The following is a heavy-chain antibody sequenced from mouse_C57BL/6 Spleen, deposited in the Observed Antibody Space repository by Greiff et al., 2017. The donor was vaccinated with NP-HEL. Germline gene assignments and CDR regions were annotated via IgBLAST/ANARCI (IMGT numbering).Heavy chain of an antibody. CDR3: AIITTVVASYYAMDY. V-gene: IGHV2-5*01. CDR2: IWRGGST. CDR1: GFSLTSYG. D-gene: IGHD1-1*01. J-gene: IGHJ4*01. Sequence: VKLMESGPGLVQPSQSLSITCTVSGFSLTSYGVHWVRQSPGKGLEWLGVIWRGGSTDYNAAFMSRLSITKDNSKSQVFFKMNSLQADDTAIYYCAIITTVVASYYAMDYWGQGTSVTVSS.